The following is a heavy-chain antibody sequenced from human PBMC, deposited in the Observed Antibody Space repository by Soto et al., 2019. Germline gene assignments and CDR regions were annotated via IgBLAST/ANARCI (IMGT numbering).Heavy chain of an antibody. CDR1: GGSISSGDYY. V-gene: IGHV4-30-4*01. Sequence: SETLSLTCTVSGGSISSGDYYWSWIRQPPGKGLEWIGYIYYSGSTYYNPSLKSRVTISVDTSKNQFSLKLSSVTAADTAVYYCARVEIFGGWFDPWGQGTLVTVSS. D-gene: IGHD3-10*01. CDR3: ARVEIFGGWFDP. J-gene: IGHJ5*02. CDR2: IYYSGST.